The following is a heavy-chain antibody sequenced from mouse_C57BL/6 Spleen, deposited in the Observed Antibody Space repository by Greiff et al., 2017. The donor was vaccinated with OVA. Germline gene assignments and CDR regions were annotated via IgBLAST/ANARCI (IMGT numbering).Heavy chain of an antibody. Sequence: VQLQQSGAELVKPGASVKISCKASGYAFSSYWMNWVKQRPGKGLEWIGQIYPGDGDTNYNGQFKGKATLTADKSSSTAYMQLSSLTSEDAAVYFCARKGDWYYAMDYWGQGTSVTVSS. V-gene: IGHV1-80*01. CDR3: ARKGDWYYAMDY. J-gene: IGHJ4*01. CDR1: GYAFSSYW. CDR2: IYPGDGDT.